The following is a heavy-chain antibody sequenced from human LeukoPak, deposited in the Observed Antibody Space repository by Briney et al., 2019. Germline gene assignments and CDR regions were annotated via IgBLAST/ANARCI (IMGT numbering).Heavy chain of an antibody. CDR3: ARNVGSSWYFDY. V-gene: IGHV3-48*04. D-gene: IGHD6-13*01. Sequence: GGSLRLSCAASGFTFSSYSMNWVRQAPGKGLEWVSYISSSGSTIYYADSVKGRFTISRDNAKNSLYLQMNSLRAEDTAVYYCARNVGSSWYFDYWGQGTLVTVSS. CDR1: GFTFSSYS. J-gene: IGHJ4*02. CDR2: ISSSGSTI.